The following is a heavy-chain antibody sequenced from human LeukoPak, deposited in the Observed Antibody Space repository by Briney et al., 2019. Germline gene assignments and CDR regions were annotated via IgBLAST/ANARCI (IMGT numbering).Heavy chain of an antibody. CDR1: GYSFTSYW. D-gene: IGHD1-14*01. CDR3: ARRPTSSGIGDNLDY. Sequence: GESLKISCKGSGYSFTSYWISWVRQMPGKGLEWMGRIDPSDSYTNYSPSFQGHVTISVDKSISTAYRQWSSLKASDTAMYYCARRPTSSGIGDNLDYWGQGTLVTVSS. CDR2: IDPSDSYT. J-gene: IGHJ4*02. V-gene: IGHV5-10-1*01.